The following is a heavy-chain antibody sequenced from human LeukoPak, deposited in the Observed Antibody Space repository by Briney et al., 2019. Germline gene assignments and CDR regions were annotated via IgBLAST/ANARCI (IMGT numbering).Heavy chain of an antibody. CDR3: ARDRCSSTSCYYYYYYGMDV. D-gene: IGHD2-2*01. J-gene: IGHJ6*02. Sequence: ASVKVSCKASGYTFTSYYMHWVRQAPGQGLEWMGIINPSGGSTSYAQKFQGRVTMTRDTSTSTVYMELSSLRSEDTAVYYCARDRCSSTSCYYYYYYGMDVWGQGTTVTVSS. CDR2: INPSGGST. V-gene: IGHV1-46*01. CDR1: GYTFTSYY.